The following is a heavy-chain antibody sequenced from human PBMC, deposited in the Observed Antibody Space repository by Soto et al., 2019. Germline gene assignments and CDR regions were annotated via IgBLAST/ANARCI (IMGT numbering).Heavy chain of an antibody. CDR2: ISSSSSYI. V-gene: IGHV3-21*01. CDR3: ARDRPQGYSYGYNAFDI. Sequence: LRLSCAASGFTFSSYSMNWVRQAPGKGLEWVSSISSSSSYIYYADSVKGRFTISRDNAKNSLYLQMNSLRAEDTAVYYCARDRPQGYSYGYNAFDIWGQGTMVTV. J-gene: IGHJ3*02. CDR1: GFTFSSYS. D-gene: IGHD5-18*01.